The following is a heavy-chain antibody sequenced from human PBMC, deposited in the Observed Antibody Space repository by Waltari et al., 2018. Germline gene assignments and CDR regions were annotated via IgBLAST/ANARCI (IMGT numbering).Heavy chain of an antibody. J-gene: IGHJ5*02. Sequence: QVQLVQSGAEVKKPGSSVKVSCKASAGTFASYAISWVRQAPGEGLEWMGGIIPIFGTAPNYAQKFQGRLTVTADESTATVYMDLSSLRSDDTAVYYCTRRELGGAFDPWGQGTLVTVSS. D-gene: IGHD3-16*01. CDR3: TRRELGGAFDP. CDR2: IIPIFGTAP. V-gene: IGHV1-69*12. CDR1: AGTFASYA.